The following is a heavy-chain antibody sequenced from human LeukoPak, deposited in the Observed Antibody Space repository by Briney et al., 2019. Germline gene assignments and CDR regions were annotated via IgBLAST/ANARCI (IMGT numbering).Heavy chain of an antibody. CDR1: GFSFSSYE. V-gene: IGHV3-23*01. J-gene: IGHJ2*01. CDR3: AKGEEGFDL. Sequence: QPGGSLRLSCAASGFSFSSYEMNWVCQAPGKGLEWVSTISGGGGSTYYADSVKGRFTISRDNSKNTLYLQMNSLRAEDTAVYYCAKGEEGFDLWGRGTLVTVSS. CDR2: ISGGGGST.